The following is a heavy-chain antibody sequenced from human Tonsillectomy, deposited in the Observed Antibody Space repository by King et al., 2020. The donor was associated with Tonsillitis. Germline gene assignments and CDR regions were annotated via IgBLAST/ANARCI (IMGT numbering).Heavy chain of an antibody. V-gene: IGHV5-51*01. CDR3: ARSRGSSWANFDY. J-gene: IGHJ4*02. Sequence: VQLVESGAEVKKPGESLKISCKGSGYSFTSYWIGWLRQMPGKGLEWMGIIYPGDSDTGYISSFQGQVTISADKSISTAYLQWRSLKASDTAMYYCARSRGSSWANFDYWGQGTLVTVSS. D-gene: IGHD6-13*01. CDR2: IYPGDSDT. CDR1: GYSFTSYW.